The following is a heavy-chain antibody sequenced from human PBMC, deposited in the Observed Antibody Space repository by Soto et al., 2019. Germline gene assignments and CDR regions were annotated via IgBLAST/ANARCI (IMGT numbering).Heavy chain of an antibody. CDR2: IWYDGSNK. V-gene: IGHV3-33*01. D-gene: IGHD2-21*02. Sequence: QVQLVESGGGVVQPGRSLRLSCAASGFTFSSYGMHWVRQAPGKGLEWVAVIWYDGSNKYYADSVKGRFTISRDNSKNTLYLQMNGLRAEDTAVYYCARVRDHDFYDYWGQGTLVTVSS. CDR3: ARVRDHDFYDY. J-gene: IGHJ4*02. CDR1: GFTFSSYG.